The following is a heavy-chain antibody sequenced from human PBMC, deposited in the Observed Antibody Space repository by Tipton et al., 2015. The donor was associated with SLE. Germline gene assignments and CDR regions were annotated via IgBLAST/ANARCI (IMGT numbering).Heavy chain of an antibody. Sequence: TLSLTCTVFGGSISSNSHYWGWVRQPPGKGLEWIGSIHYSGTTYYNPSLKSRVTKSVDTSKNQFSLKVTSVTAADTAMYYCAREGEIVVPLRAYYYLDVWGKGTTVTVSS. V-gene: IGHV4-39*07. CDR2: IHYSGTT. CDR1: GGSISSNSHY. J-gene: IGHJ6*03. D-gene: IGHD2-2*01. CDR3: AREGEIVVPLRAYYYLDV.